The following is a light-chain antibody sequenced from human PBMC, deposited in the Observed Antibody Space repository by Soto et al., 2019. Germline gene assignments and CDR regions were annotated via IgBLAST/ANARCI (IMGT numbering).Light chain of an antibody. CDR1: QSVSSNY. Sequence: ENVLTQSPGTLSLSPGERATLSCRASQSVSSNYLAWYQQKPGQAPRLLIYGASIRASGVPDRFSGSGSGTDFTLTISRLQPEDFAVYYCQQYNNWPQFGQGTKVEIK. CDR2: GAS. J-gene: IGKJ1*01. V-gene: IGKV3-20*01. CDR3: QQYNNWPQ.